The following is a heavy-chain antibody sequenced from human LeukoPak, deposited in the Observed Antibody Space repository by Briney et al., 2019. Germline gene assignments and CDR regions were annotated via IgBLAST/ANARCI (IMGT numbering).Heavy chain of an antibody. CDR2: ISSSGNTK. J-gene: IGHJ4*02. Sequence: PGGSLRLSCAASGFTFSSYEMNWVRQAPGKGLEWVSYISSSGNTKYYADSVKGRFTISRDNAKNSLYLQMNSLRVEDTAVYYCARERPEIDYWGQGTLVTASS. CDR3: ARERPEIDY. CDR1: GFTFSSYE. V-gene: IGHV3-48*03.